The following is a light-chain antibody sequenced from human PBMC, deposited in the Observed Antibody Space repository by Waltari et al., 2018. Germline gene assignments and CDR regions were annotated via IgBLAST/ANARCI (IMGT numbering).Light chain of an antibody. CDR2: DVS. J-gene: IGLJ3*02. Sequence: QSALTLPASVSGSPGQSLTISCTGTSSDVGFYTYASWYQQHPGKAPKLIIYDVSERPSGVSDRFSGSKSGNTASLTISGLQAEDESDYYCNSYAGSSSWVFGGGTKLTVL. CDR1: SSDVGFYTY. CDR3: NSYAGSSSWV. V-gene: IGLV2-14*01.